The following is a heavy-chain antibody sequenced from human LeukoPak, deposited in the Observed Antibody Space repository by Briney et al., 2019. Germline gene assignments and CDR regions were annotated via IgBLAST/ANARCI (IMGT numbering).Heavy chain of an antibody. CDR1: GFTFSSFG. V-gene: IGHV3-30*18. CDR3: AKARAAPSDFDY. D-gene: IGHD6-13*01. CDR2: ISSDGSNQ. J-gene: IGHJ4*02. Sequence: GGSLRLSCAASGFTFSSFGMHWVRQAPGKGLEWEAVISSDGSNQNYAGSVKGRFSVSRDNSKNTLYLQMNGLTAEDTAVYYCAKARAAPSDFDYWGQGALVTVSS.